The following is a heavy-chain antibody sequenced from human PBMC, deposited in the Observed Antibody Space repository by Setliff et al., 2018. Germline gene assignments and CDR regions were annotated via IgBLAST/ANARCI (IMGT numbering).Heavy chain of an antibody. CDR3: ARAELLWFGGFDP. V-gene: IGHV1-46*01. CDR1: GYTFTSYY. D-gene: IGHD3-10*01. CDR2: INPSGGST. J-gene: IGHJ5*02. Sequence: ASVKVSCKASGYTFTSYYMHWVRQAPGQGLEWMGIINPSGGSTSYAQKFQGRVTMTRNTSISTAYMELSSLRSEDTAVYYCARAELLWFGGFDPWGQGTPVTVSS.